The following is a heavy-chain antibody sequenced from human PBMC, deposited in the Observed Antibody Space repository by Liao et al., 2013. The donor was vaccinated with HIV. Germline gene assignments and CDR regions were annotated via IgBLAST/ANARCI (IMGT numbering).Heavy chain of an antibody. CDR1: GASIYSYY. Sequence: QVQLQESGPGLVKPSETLSLTCAVSGASIYSYYWGWIRQPAGRGLEWIGRIQTSGGTKYNPSLKSRVTISIDRSKNYFSLRLSSVTAADTAVYYCARETASGPYNWFDPWGRGNPGHRLL. D-gene: IGHD2-15*01. CDR2: IQTSGGT. J-gene: IGHJ5*02. CDR3: ARETASGPYNWFDP. V-gene: IGHV4-4*07.